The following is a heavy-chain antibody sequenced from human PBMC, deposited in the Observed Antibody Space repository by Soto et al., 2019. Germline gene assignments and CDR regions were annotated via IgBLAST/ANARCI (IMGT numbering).Heavy chain of an antibody. CDR1: GFTFTSYA. Sequence: QVQLVESGGGVVQPGRSLRLSCAASGFTFTSYAMHWVRQAPGKGLEWVAVISNDGSNYYYADSVRGRFTISRDNTKNTLVVQMSSLRGEDSGVYYCARGTTLAIFDYGMDVWGQGTTVTVSS. V-gene: IGHV3-30-3*01. J-gene: IGHJ6*02. CDR2: ISNDGSNY. CDR3: ARGTTLAIFDYGMDV. D-gene: IGHD3-3*01.